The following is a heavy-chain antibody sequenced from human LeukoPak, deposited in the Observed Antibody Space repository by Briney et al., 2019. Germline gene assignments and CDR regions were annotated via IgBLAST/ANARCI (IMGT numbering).Heavy chain of an antibody. V-gene: IGHV3-64*01. CDR2: ISSNGGST. D-gene: IGHD3-10*01. J-gene: IGHJ4*02. CDR1: GFTFSSYA. CDR3: ARDHVARRGVIPLLGY. Sequence: GGSLRLSCAASGFTFSSYAMHWVRQAPGKGLEYVSAISSNGGSTYYANSVKGRFTISRDNSNNTLYLQMGSLRAEDMAVYYCARDHVARRGVIPLLGYWGQGTLVTVSS.